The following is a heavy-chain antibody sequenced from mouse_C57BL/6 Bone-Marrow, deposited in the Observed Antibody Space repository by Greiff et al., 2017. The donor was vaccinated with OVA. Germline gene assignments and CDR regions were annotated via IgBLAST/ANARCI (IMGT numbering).Heavy chain of an antibody. Sequence: QVQLQQPGAELVMPGASVKLSCKASGYTFTSYWMHWVKQRPGQGLEWIGEIDPSDSYTNYNQKFKGKSTLTVDKSYSTAYMQLSSLTSEDSAVYYCARPVYYGSSYGFAYWGQGTLVTVSA. J-gene: IGHJ3*01. V-gene: IGHV1-69*01. D-gene: IGHD1-1*01. CDR1: GYTFTSYW. CDR3: ARPVYYGSSYGFAY. CDR2: IDPSDSYT.